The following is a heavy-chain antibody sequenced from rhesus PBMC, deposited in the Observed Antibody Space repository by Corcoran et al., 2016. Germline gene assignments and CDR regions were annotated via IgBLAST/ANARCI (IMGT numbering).Heavy chain of an antibody. Sequence: QLQLQESGPGLVKPSETLSLTCAVSAVSISSNYLSWIRQSPGKGLEWIGRISGSGGITDYNPSLKLRVTLSTDTSNNQFSLKLSSVTAADTAVYYCARKGYWGQGVLVTVSS. V-gene: IGHV4-173*01. J-gene: IGHJ4*01. CDR3: ARKGY. CDR2: ISGSGGIT. CDR1: AVSISSNY.